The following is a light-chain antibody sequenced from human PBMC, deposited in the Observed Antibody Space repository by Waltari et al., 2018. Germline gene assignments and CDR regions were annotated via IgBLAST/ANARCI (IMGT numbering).Light chain of an antibody. CDR3: LQRSNWPPT. CDR2: DAS. CDR1: QSVGRS. J-gene: IGKJ4*01. V-gene: IGKV3-11*01. Sequence: EIVLTQSPATLSLSPGDRANPSCRASQSVGRSLSWYQQKPGQPPRLLIYDASTRATGIPARISGSGSGTDFTLTIGSLEPEDFAVYFCLQRSNWPPTFGGGTTVEIK.